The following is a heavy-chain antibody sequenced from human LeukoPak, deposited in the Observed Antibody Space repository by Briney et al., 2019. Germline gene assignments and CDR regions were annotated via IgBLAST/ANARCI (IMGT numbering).Heavy chain of an antibody. D-gene: IGHD3-22*01. CDR1: GFTFSSYG. J-gene: IGHJ3*02. CDR2: IWYDGSNK. CDR3: AREWADNYYDSSGYYYDHDAFDI. V-gene: IGHV3-33*08. Sequence: GRSLRLSCAASGFTFSSYGMHWVRQAPGKGLEWVAVIWYDGSNKYYADSVKGRFTISRDNSKNTLYLQMNSLRAEDTAVYYCAREWADNYYDSSGYYYDHDAFDIWGQGTMVTVSS.